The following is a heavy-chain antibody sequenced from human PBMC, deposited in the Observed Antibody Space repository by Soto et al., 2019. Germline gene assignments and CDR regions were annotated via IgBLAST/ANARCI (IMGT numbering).Heavy chain of an antibody. Sequence: QLQLQESGPGLVKPSETLSLTCTVSGGSISSSSYYWGWIRQPPGKGLEWVGSIYYSGSTYYNPSLKGRVTISVDTTKDQFTLTLSSVTAADTAVDYCASLAANPYCGSTSCYEPTIWYFDLWGRGTLVTVSS. V-gene: IGHV4-39*01. CDR2: IYYSGST. CDR1: GGSISSSSYY. J-gene: IGHJ2*01. CDR3: ASLAANPYCGSTSCYEPTIWYFDL. D-gene: IGHD2-2*01.